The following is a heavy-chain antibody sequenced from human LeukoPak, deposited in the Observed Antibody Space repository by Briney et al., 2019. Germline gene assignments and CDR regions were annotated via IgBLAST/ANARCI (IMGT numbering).Heavy chain of an antibody. V-gene: IGHV4-59*01. Sequence: PSETLSLTCTVSGGSIRSYSWSWIRQPPGKGLEWIGYIYSSGSTNYNPSFKSRVTISVDTSKNQFSLKLRSVTATDTAVYYCARETGNLIYYFDYWGQGTLVTVSS. CDR3: ARETGNLIYYFDY. CDR2: IYSSGST. D-gene: IGHD7-27*01. J-gene: IGHJ4*02. CDR1: GGSIRSYS.